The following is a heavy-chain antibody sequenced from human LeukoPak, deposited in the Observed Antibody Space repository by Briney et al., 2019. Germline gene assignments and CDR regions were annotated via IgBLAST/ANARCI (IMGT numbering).Heavy chain of an antibody. Sequence: GESLKISCKGSGYSFISYWIGWMRQMPGKGLEWMGIIYPGDSDTRYSPSFQGQVTISADKSISTAYLQWSSLKASDTAMYYCARLGGRAARPETEFDYWGQGTLVTVSS. J-gene: IGHJ4*02. V-gene: IGHV5-51*01. CDR1: GYSFISYW. D-gene: IGHD6-6*01. CDR2: IYPGDSDT. CDR3: ARLGGRAARPETEFDY.